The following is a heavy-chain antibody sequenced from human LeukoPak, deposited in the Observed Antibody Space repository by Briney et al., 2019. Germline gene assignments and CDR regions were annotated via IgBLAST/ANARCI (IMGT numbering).Heavy chain of an antibody. J-gene: IGHJ4*02. CDR1: GGSISSGGYP. CDR3: ARGSGYSSSWYGY. Sequence: PSETLSLTCAVSGGSISSGGYPWSWIRQPPGKGLEWIGYIYHSGRTYYNPSLKSRVTISVDRSKNQFSLKLSSVTAADTVVYYCARGSGYSSSWYGYWGKGTLVTVSS. V-gene: IGHV4-30-2*02. D-gene: IGHD6-13*01. CDR2: IYHSGRT.